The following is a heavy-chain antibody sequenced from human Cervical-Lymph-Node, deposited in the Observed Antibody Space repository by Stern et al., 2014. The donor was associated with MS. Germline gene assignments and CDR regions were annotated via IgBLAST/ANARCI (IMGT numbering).Heavy chain of an antibody. J-gene: IGHJ4*02. CDR2: IYPGDSDT. D-gene: IGHD4-17*01. Sequence: VQLVESGAEVKKPGESLKISCKGSGYSFTANWIAWVRQMPGKGLEWMGIIYPGDSDTRYSPSVQGQVTISADKSISTAYLQWSSLKASDAAMYYCARDCGDYAFDYWGQGTLVTVSS. V-gene: IGHV5-51*01. CDR3: ARDCGDYAFDY. CDR1: GYSFTANW.